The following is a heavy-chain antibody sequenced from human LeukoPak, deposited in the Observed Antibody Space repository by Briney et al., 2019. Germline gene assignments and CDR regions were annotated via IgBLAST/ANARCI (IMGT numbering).Heavy chain of an antibody. V-gene: IGHV1-2*02. CDR2: INPNSGGT. J-gene: IGHJ6*02. Sequence: ASVKVSCKASGYTFTGYYIHWVRQAPGQGLEWMGWINPNSGGTNYAQNFQGRVTMTRDTSISTVYMDLSRLRSDDSAVYYCARGAVVLVLATMGDQSLFFCAGLDVWGQGTTVTVYS. D-gene: IGHD2-2*01. CDR1: GYTFTGYY. CDR3: ARGAVVLVLATMGDQSLFFCAGLDV.